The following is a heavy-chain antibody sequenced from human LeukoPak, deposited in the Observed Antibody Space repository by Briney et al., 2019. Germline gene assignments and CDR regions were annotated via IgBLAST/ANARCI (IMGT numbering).Heavy chain of an antibody. J-gene: IGHJ4*02. CDR1: GFTFDDYA. CDR3: AKDRRAVADLVDY. V-gene: IGHV3-9*03. Sequence: PGGSLRLSCAASGFTFDDYAMHWVRQAPGKGLEWVSGISWNSGSIGYADSVKGRFTISRDNAKNSLYLQMNSLRAEDMALYYCAKDRRAVADLVDYWGQGTLVTVSS. D-gene: IGHD6-19*01. CDR2: ISWNSGSI.